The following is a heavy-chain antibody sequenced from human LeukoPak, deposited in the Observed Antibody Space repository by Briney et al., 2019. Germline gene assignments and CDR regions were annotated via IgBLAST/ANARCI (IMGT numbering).Heavy chain of an antibody. V-gene: IGHV3-7*01. J-gene: IGHJ3*02. D-gene: IGHD5-18*01. Sequence: PGGSLRLSCAASGFTFSSYWMSWVRQAPGKGLEWVANIKQDGSEKYYVVSVKGRFTISRDNAKNSLYLQMDSLRAEDTAVYYCAREADTAMVGDAFDIWGQGTMVTVSS. CDR1: GFTFSSYW. CDR3: AREADTAMVGDAFDI. CDR2: IKQDGSEK.